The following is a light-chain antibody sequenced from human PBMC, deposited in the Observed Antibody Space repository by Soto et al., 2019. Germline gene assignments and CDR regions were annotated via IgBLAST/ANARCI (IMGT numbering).Light chain of an antibody. J-gene: IGKJ4*01. V-gene: IGKV3-15*01. CDR1: QSVNSN. Sequence: EIVMTQSPPTLSVSPGERASLSCRASQSVNSNLAWYQQKPGQAPRLLLYGSSTRATGIPARFSGSGSGTEFTLTISSLQSEDFAVYYCQQYHNWPPLTFGGGTKVEIK. CDR2: GSS. CDR3: QQYHNWPPLT.